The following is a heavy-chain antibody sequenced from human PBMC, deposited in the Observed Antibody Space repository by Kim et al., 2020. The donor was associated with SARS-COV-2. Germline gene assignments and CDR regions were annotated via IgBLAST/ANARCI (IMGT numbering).Heavy chain of an antibody. CDR1: GGSFSGYY. Sequence: SETLSLTCAVYGGSFSGYYWSWIRQPPGKGLEWIGEINHSGSTNYNPSLKSRVTISVDTSKNQFSLKLSSVTAADTAVYYCARGPITMIGDDYWGQGTLVTVSS. CDR3: ARGPITMIGDDY. D-gene: IGHD3-22*01. CDR2: INHSGST. J-gene: IGHJ4*02. V-gene: IGHV4-34*01.